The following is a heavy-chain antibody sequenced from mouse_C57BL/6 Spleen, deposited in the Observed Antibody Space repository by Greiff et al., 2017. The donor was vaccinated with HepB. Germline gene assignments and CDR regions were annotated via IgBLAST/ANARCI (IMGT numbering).Heavy chain of an antibody. CDR3: ARYAAYGNPYYYAMDY. CDR1: GYAFSSSW. J-gene: IGHJ4*01. V-gene: IGHV1-82*01. D-gene: IGHD2-1*01. Sequence: QVQLQQSGPELVKPGASVKISCKASGYAFSSSWMNWVKQRPGKGLEWIGRIYPGDGDTNYNGKFKGKATLTADKSSSTAYMQLSSLTSEDSAVYCCARYAAYGNPYYYAMDYWGQGTSVTVSS. CDR2: IYPGDGDT.